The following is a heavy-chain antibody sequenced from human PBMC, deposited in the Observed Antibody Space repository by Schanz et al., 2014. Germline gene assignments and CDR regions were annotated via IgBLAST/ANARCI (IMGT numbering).Heavy chain of an antibody. D-gene: IGHD3-3*01. CDR3: VTEKRMESGTWAKAFDI. CDR1: GYTFTSYY. Sequence: QVQLVQSGAEVKKPGASVKVSCEASGYTFTSYYIHWFRQAPGQGREWMGLINPSVGNTNYAQKFRGRVTMTRDTSTSTVYMELSSLRSEDTAVYFCVTEKRMESGTWAKAFDIWGQGTWXTVSS. J-gene: IGHJ3*02. CDR2: INPSVGNT. V-gene: IGHV1-46*01.